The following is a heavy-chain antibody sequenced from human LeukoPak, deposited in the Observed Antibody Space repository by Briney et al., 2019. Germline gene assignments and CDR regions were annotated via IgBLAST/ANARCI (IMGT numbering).Heavy chain of an antibody. J-gene: IGHJ3*01. CDR3: ARVEGRGATDDALDV. Sequence: SGGSLRLSCAASGFLFTRYGMSWVRQAPGKGLEWVANIKHGGSEKYYEDSVKGRFTVSKDNSKNSVYLQMNSLRGEDRDVYYCARVEGRGATDDALDVWGQGTRVTVSS. CDR1: GFLFTRYG. V-gene: IGHV3-7*01. CDR2: IKHGGSEK. D-gene: IGHD1-26*01.